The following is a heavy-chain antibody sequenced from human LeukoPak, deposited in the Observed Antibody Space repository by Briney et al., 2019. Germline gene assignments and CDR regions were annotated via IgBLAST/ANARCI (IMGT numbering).Heavy chain of an antibody. CDR2: INGSGDST. Sequence: GGSLSLSCAASGFIVSSNTMSWVRQAPGQGLEWVSAINGSGDSTYYAHSVKSRFTISRDNSTSTLYLQMDSLRADDTAVYYCAKTTMFDSWGQGTLVTVSS. CDR3: AKTTMFDS. J-gene: IGHJ4*02. CDR1: GFIVSSNT. V-gene: IGHV3-23*01. D-gene: IGHD3-10*01.